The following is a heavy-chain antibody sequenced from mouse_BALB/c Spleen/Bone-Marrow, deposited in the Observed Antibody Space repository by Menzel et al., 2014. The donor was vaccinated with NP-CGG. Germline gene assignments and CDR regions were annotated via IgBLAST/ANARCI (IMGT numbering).Heavy chain of an antibody. CDR2: ISTYYGDA. CDR1: GYTFTDYA. Sequence: QVQLQQSGAELVRPGGSVKISCKGSGYTFTDYAMHWVKQSHAKSLEWIGVISTYYGDASYNQKFKGKATMTVDKSSSTAYMELARLTSEDSAIYYCAREGPWFAYWGQGTLVTVSA. V-gene: IGHV1S137*01. CDR3: AREGPWFAY. J-gene: IGHJ3*01.